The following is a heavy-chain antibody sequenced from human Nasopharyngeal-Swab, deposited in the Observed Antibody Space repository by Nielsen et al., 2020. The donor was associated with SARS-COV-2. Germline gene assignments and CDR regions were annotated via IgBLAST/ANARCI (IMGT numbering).Heavy chain of an antibody. CDR3: VKDVGARWYFDA. J-gene: IGHJ4*02. CDR2: ISRDSDYI. Sequence: GESLKISCAASGFTFRTYAMSWVRQTPGKGLEWVASISRDSDYIYYADSMQGRFTISRDNAKNLLHLQVNSLRADDTAMYYCVKDVGARWYFDAWGQGTLVTVSS. D-gene: IGHD1-26*01. CDR1: GFTFRTYA. V-gene: IGHV3-21*01.